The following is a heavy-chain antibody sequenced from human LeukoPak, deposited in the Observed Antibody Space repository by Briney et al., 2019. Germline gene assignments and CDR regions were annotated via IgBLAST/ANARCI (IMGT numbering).Heavy chain of an antibody. V-gene: IGHV4-34*01. CDR3: ARGPSPVVPAARSSFYYYYGMDV. Sequence: SETLSLTCAVYGGSFSGYYWNWIRQPPGKGLEWIGEINHSGSTNYNPSLKSRVTISVDTSKNQFSLKLSSVTAADTAVYYCARGPSPVVPAARSSFYYYYGMDVWGKGTTVTVSS. J-gene: IGHJ6*04. CDR1: GGSFSGYY. D-gene: IGHD2-2*01. CDR2: INHSGST.